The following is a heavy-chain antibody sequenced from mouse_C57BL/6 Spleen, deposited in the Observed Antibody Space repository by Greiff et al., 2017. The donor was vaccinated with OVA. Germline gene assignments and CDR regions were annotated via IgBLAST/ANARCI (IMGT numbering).Heavy chain of an antibody. J-gene: IGHJ1*03. CDR2: INPNNGGT. Sequence: VQLQQSGPELVKPGASVKISCKASGYTFTDYYMNWVKQSHGKSLEWIGDINPNNGGTSYNQKFKGKATLTADKSSSTAYMQLSSLTSEDSAVYFCARGGYFDVWGTGTTVTVSS. CDR1: GYTFTDYY. CDR3: ARGGYFDV. V-gene: IGHV1-26*01.